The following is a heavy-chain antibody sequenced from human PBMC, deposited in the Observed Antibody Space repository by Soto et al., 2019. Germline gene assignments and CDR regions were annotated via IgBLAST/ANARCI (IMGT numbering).Heavy chain of an antibody. J-gene: IGHJ5*01. CDR1: GDSISNLDYF. Sequence: SETLSLTCSVSGDSISNLDYFWAWIRQPPGQALEYIGYIYKSATTYYNPSCESRVAISVGTSKSQFSLNVTSVTAADTAVYFCARGRYCLTGRCFPNWFDSWGQGALVTVSS. CDR2: IYKSATT. D-gene: IGHD7-27*01. CDR3: ARGRYCLTGRCFPNWFDS. V-gene: IGHV4-30-4*01.